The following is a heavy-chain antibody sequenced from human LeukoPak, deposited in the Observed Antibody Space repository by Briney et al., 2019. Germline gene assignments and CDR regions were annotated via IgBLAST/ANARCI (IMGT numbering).Heavy chain of an antibody. CDR3: ARESRRNVLRFLEWYYYYGMDV. J-gene: IGHJ6*02. CDR2: IKQDGSDK. Sequence: GGSLRLSCEASGFTFSSFWMSWVRQAPGKGLEWVANIKQDGSDKYYVDSVKGRFTISRDNSKNTLYLQMNSLRAEDTAVYYCARESRRNVLRFLEWYYYYGMDVWGQGTTVTVSS. V-gene: IGHV3-7*01. CDR1: GFTFSSFW. D-gene: IGHD3-3*01.